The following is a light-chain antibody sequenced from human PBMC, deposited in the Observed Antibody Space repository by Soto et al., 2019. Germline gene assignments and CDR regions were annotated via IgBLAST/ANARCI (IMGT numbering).Light chain of an antibody. J-gene: IGKJ1*01. CDR2: GAS. Sequence: IVLTPSQGTLSFSPVERAILSGRASQSVSSSYLAWYQQKPGQAPRLLIYGASSRATGIPDRFSGSGSGTDFTLTISRLEPEDFAVYHCQQYDSSPKTCGQGTMGAIK. CDR1: QSVSSSY. V-gene: IGKV3-20*01. CDR3: QQYDSSPKT.